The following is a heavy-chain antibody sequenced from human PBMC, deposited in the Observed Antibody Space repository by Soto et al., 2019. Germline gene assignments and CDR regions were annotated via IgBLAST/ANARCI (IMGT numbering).Heavy chain of an antibody. D-gene: IGHD3-9*01. CDR3: ATRSTDYYFY. J-gene: IGHJ4*02. Sequence: EVQLLESGGGVVQPGGSLRLSCAVSGLTFSSFEMDWVRQAAGKGPEWISYISRGATTTYYADSVRGRFTISRDAAENSVFLQMDSLRVEDTAIYSCATRSTDYYFYWGQGTLVTVSS. CDR2: ISRGATTT. CDR1: GLTFSSFE. V-gene: IGHV3-48*03.